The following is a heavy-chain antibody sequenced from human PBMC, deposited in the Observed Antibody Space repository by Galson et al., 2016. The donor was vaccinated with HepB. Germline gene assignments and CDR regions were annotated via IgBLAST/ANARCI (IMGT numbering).Heavy chain of an antibody. CDR3: ARGGSGYWEPYYYYMDV. CDR1: GGSISSGGYY. J-gene: IGHJ6*03. CDR2: IYYSGSS. D-gene: IGHD3-22*01. V-gene: IGHV4-31*03. Sequence: LSLTCTVSGGSISSGGYYWSWIRQHPGKGLEWIGYIYYSGSSYYNPSLKSRLTISVDTSKNQFSLKLSSVTAADTAVYYCARGGSGYWEPYYYYMDVWDKGTTVTVSS.